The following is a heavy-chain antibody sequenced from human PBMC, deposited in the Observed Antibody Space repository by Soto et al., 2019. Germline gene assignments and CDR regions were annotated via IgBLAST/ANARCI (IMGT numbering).Heavy chain of an antibody. V-gene: IGHV3-73*01. D-gene: IGHD2-21*02. CDR3: TRPDYRGDSGDF. CDR1: GLTFSVSV. CDR2: VRTKINDYAT. Sequence: EVQLVESGGGLVRPGGSLTLSCSVSGLTFSVSVIHWVRQPPGKGLEWVGRVRTKINDYATSYSESVKGRFTISRDDSKNTAWLQMNSLTTEDTAVLYCTRPDYRGDSGDFWGRGTLVTVSS. J-gene: IGHJ4*02.